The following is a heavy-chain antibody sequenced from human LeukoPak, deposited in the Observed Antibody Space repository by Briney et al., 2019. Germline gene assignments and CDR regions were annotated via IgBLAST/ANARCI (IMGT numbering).Heavy chain of an antibody. V-gene: IGHV3-11*01. CDR3: AKGTTDYDASDPLDF. D-gene: IGHD3-16*01. CDR2: ISSSGSTI. CDR1: GFTFSDYY. J-gene: IGHJ4*02. Sequence: GGSLRFSCAASGFTFSDYYMSWIRQAPGKGLEWVSYISSSGSTIYYADSVKGRFTISRDQSKSTVYLQMTSLRAEDTAVFYCAKGTTDYDASDPLDFWGQGTLVTVSS.